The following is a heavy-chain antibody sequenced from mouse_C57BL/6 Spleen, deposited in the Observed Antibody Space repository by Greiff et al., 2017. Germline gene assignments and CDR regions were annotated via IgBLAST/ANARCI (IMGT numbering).Heavy chain of an antibody. J-gene: IGHJ1*03. V-gene: IGHV1-64*01. CDR1: GYTFTSYW. CDR3: ARFPYYYGSSYWYFDV. Sequence: QVHVKQPGAELVKPGASVKLSCKASGYTFTSYWMHWVKQRPGQGLEWIGMIHPNSGSTNYNEKFKSKATLTVDKSSSTAYMQLSSLTSEDSAVYYCARFPYYYGSSYWYFDVWGTGTTVTVSS. CDR2: IHPNSGST. D-gene: IGHD1-1*01.